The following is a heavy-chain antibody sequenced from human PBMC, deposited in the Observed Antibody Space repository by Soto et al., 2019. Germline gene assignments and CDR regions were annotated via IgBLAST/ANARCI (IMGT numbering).Heavy chain of an antibody. Sequence: PSETLSLTCAVSGGSIISGGYSFICIRQPPWNGLELIGYIYHSGSTYYNPSLKSRVTISVDRSKNQFSLKLSSVTAADTAVYYCARDRWSCSSTSCYNSADFWFDPWGQGTLVTVSS. V-gene: IGHV4-30-2*01. CDR2: IYHSGST. J-gene: IGHJ5*02. CDR1: GGSIISGGYS. D-gene: IGHD2-2*02. CDR3: ARDRWSCSSTSCYNSADFWFDP.